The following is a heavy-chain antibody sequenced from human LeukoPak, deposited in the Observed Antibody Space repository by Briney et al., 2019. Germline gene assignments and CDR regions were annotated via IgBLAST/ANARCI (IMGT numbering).Heavy chain of an antibody. Sequence: GASVKVSCRASGGTFSSYAISWVRQAPGQGLEWMGGIIPIFGTANYAQKFQGRVTITADESTSTAYMELSSLRSEDTAVYYCARVPEMATIISPSQGHYYYMDVWGKGTTVTISS. CDR3: ARVPEMATIISPSQGHYYYMDV. CDR2: IIPIFGTA. CDR1: GGTFSSYA. V-gene: IGHV1-69*13. J-gene: IGHJ6*03. D-gene: IGHD5-24*01.